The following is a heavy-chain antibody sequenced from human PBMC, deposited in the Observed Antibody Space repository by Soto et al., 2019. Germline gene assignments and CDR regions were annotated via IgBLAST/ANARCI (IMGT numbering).Heavy chain of an antibody. CDR3: ARARFGSAVWYYYYYYGMDV. Sequence: GGSLRLSCAASGFTFSSYWMSWVRQAPGKGLEWVANIKQDGSEKYYVDSVKGRFTISRDNAKNSLYLQMNSLRAEDMAVYYCARARFGSAVWYYYYYYGMDVWGQGTTVTVSS. CDR2: IKQDGSEK. D-gene: IGHD3-10*01. V-gene: IGHV3-7*01. J-gene: IGHJ6*02. CDR1: GFTFSSYW.